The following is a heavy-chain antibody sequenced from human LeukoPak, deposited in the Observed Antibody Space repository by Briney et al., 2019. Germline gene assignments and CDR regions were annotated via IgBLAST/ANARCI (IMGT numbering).Heavy chain of an antibody. V-gene: IGHV4-34*01. D-gene: IGHD6-13*01. CDR2: INHSGST. CDR3: AGIADLIAAAGICVDY. CDR1: GGSLSGYY. J-gene: IGHJ4*02. Sequence: SETLSLTCAVYGGSLSGYYCSWIRQPPAKRLEWIGEINHSGSTNYNPSLKSRVTISVDTSKNQFSLKLSSVTAADTAVYYCAGIADLIAAAGICVDYWGQGTLVTVSS.